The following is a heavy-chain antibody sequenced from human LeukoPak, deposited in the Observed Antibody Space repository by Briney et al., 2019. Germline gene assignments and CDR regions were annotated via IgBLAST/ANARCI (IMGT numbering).Heavy chain of an antibody. CDR3: ARDIPLRLGP. CDR2: INSDGSIT. CDR1: GFTFSSNW. V-gene: IGHV3-74*01. Sequence: GGSLRLSCAASGFTFSSNWMHWVRQGPGKGLVWVSRINSDGSITNYADSVKGRFIISRDDAKNTLYLQMNSLRADDPAVYYCARDIPLRLGPWGQGTLVTVSS. D-gene: IGHD2-2*02. J-gene: IGHJ5*02.